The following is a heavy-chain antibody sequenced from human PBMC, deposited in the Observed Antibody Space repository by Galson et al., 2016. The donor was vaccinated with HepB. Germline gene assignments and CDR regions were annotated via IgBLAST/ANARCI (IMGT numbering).Heavy chain of an antibody. CDR3: ARFLLGGTVHDLDC. D-gene: IGHD1-1*01. J-gene: IGHJ4*01. CDR2: INQGGSAI. Sequence: SLRLSCAASGFIFFNYWMSWVRQAPGKGLEWVANINQGGSAIDHLASVKGRFTISRDNAKNPLYLEMNSLRVEDTAVYYCARFLLGGTVHDLDCWGHGTRVTVSS. CDR1: GFIFFNYW. V-gene: IGHV3-7*01.